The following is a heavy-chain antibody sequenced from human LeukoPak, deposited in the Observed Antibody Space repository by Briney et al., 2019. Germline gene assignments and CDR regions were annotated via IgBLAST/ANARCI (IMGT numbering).Heavy chain of an antibody. Sequence: PGGSLRLSCAASGFTFSSYSMNWVRQAPGKGLEWVAVISDDGTTKYYANSVKGRFTISRDNSKNTLYLEMNSLRAEDTAVYYCAKEGAAGGKMQYCFDYWGQGTLVTVSS. CDR3: AKEGAAGGKMQYCFDY. V-gene: IGHV3-30*18. D-gene: IGHD6-13*01. CDR1: GFTFSSYS. J-gene: IGHJ4*02. CDR2: ISDDGTTK.